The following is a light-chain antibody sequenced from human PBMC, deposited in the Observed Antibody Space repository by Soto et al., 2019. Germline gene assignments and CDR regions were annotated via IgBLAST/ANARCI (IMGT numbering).Light chain of an antibody. CDR2: GAS. J-gene: IGKJ1*01. Sequence: ETVLAQSPGTLSLSPGERATLSCRASQSVSSSYLAWYQQKPGQAPRLLIYGASTRATGIPARFSGSESGTEFTLTISSLQSEDFAVYYCQQYNNWPEWTFGQGTKVDIK. V-gene: IGKV3-15*01. CDR3: QQYNNWPEWT. CDR1: QSVSSSY.